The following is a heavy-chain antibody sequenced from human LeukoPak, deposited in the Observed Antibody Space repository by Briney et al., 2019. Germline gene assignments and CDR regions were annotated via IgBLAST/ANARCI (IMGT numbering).Heavy chain of an antibody. Sequence: ASVKVSCKASGYTFTSYGISWVRQAPGQGLEWMGWISAYNGNTNYAQKLQGRVTMTTDKSTSTAYMELSSLRSEDTAVYYCARAHCSSTSCYAFDIWGQGTMVTVSS. CDR2: ISAYNGNT. D-gene: IGHD2-2*01. CDR1: GYTFTSYG. J-gene: IGHJ3*02. V-gene: IGHV1-18*01. CDR3: ARAHCSSTSCYAFDI.